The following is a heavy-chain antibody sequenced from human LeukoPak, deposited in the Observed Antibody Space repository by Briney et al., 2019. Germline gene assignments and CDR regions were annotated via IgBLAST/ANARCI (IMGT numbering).Heavy chain of an antibody. D-gene: IGHD6-13*01. CDR1: GGSISSGSYY. Sequence: PPETLSLTCTVSGGSISSGSYYWSWIRQPAGKGLEWIGRIYTSGSTNYNPSLKSRVTISVDTSKNQFSLKLSSVTAADTAVYYCAGGLAAAAHDHWGQGTLVTVSS. J-gene: IGHJ4*02. CDR2: IYTSGST. CDR3: AGGLAAAAHDH. V-gene: IGHV4-61*02.